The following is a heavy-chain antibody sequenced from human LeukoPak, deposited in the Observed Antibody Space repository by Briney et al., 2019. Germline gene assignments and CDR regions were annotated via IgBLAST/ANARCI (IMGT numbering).Heavy chain of an antibody. D-gene: IGHD2-2*01. CDR3: ARDPGDVAAAHDAFDI. V-gene: IGHV3-7*01. Sequence: GGSLRLSCAASGFTFSNYWMSWGRQAPGKGLEWVANIRQDGSDKFYVDSVKGRFTISRDNAQNSLYLQMTSLRAEDTAVYYCARDPGDVAAAHDAFDIWGQGTMVTVSS. J-gene: IGHJ3*02. CDR2: IRQDGSDK. CDR1: GFTFSNYW.